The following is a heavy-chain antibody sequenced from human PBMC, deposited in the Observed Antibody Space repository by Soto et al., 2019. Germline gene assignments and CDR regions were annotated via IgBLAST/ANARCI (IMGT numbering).Heavy chain of an antibody. J-gene: IGHJ4*02. V-gene: IGHV1-3*01. CDR2: INAGNGNT. CDR3: ARADRGYCSGGSCYSFHFDY. CDR1: GYTFTSYA. Sequence: ASVKVSCKASGYTFTSYAMHWVRQAPGQRLEWMGWINAGNGNTKYSQKFQGRVTITRDTSASTAYMELSSLRSEDTAVYYCARADRGYCSGGSCYSFHFDYWGQGTLVTVSS. D-gene: IGHD2-15*01.